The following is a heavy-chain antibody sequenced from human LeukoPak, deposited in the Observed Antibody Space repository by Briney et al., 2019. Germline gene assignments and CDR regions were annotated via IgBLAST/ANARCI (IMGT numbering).Heavy chain of an antibody. D-gene: IGHD1-1*01. CDR1: GYAFTGYY. V-gene: IGHV1-2*02. Sequence: ASVKVSCKASGYAFTGYYMHWVRQAPGQGLEWMGWMNPNSGDTTYAQKFQGRVTMTRDTSISTAYMELGRLRSDDTAVYYCARRLGTGTTLGYWGQGTLVTVSS. J-gene: IGHJ4*02. CDR2: MNPNSGDT. CDR3: ARRLGTGTTLGY.